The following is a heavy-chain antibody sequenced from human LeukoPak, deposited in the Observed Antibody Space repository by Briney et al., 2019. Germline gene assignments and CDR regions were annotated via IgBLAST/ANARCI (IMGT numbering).Heavy chain of an antibody. Sequence: GGSLRLSCAASGLTFSSYWMHWVRQAPGKGLVWPSRSNSDGSSTNYADSVKGRFTISRDNAKNTLYLQMNSLRAEDTAVYYCASGGHGYSGYDPDFDYSGQGTLVTVSS. CDR2: SNSDGSST. CDR1: GLTFSSYW. D-gene: IGHD5-12*01. J-gene: IGHJ4*02. V-gene: IGHV3-74*01. CDR3: ASGGHGYSGYDPDFDY.